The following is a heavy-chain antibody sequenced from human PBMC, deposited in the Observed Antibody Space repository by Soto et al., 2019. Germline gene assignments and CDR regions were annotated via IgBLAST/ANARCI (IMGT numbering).Heavy chain of an antibody. CDR1: GFTFSSFG. D-gene: IGHD6-13*01. CDR2: IWYDGSNK. CDR3: AKSFGSSWNNLDY. V-gene: IGHV3-33*06. J-gene: IGHJ4*02. Sequence: QVQLVESGGDVVQPGRSLRLSCAASGFTFSSFGMQWVRQAPGKGLEWVALIWYDGSNKYYADSVKGRFTISRDNSKNTLYLQMNSLRAEARGVYYCAKSFGSSWNNLDYWGQGTLVAVSS.